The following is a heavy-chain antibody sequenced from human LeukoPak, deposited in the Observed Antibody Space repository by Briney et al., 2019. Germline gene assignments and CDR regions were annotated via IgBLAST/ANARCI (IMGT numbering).Heavy chain of an antibody. D-gene: IGHD2-2*01. CDR3: AKEGLYCSSTSCHEPFAEYFQH. Sequence: PGRSLRLSCAASGFTFSSYGMHWVRQAPGKGLEWVAFIRYDGSNKYYADSVKGRFTISRDNSKNTLYLQMNSLRAEDTAVYYCAKEGLYCSSTSCHEPFAEYFQHWGQGTLVTVSS. CDR2: IRYDGSNK. CDR1: GFTFSSYG. J-gene: IGHJ1*01. V-gene: IGHV3-30*02.